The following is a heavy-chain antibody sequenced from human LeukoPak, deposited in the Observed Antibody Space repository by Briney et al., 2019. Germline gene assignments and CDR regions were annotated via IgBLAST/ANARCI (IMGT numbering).Heavy chain of an antibody. J-gene: IGHJ2*01. CDR1: GFTFDDYA. V-gene: IGHV3-74*01. D-gene: IGHD6-13*01. CDR3: ARAGGTAGSNWYFDL. Sequence: PGGSLRLSCAASGFTFDDYAMHWVRQAPGKGLEWVSRINSDGSSTSYADSVKGRFTISRDNAKNTLYLQMNSLRAEDTAVYYCARAGGTAGSNWYFDLWGRGTLVTVSS. CDR2: INSDGSST.